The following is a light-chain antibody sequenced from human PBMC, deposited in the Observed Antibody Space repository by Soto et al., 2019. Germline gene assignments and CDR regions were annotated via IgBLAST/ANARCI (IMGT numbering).Light chain of an antibody. CDR3: LQHKSYPRT. CDR2: SAN. V-gene: IGKV1-17*03. CDR1: QDISNF. J-gene: IGKJ1*01. Sequence: DIQMTQSTSDMSASVGDRVTITCRASQDISNFLVWFQQRPGKVPKRLMYSANRLESGVPSRFSGSGSGTEFTLTISSLQPEDFATYYCLQHKSYPRTFGQGTKVDIK.